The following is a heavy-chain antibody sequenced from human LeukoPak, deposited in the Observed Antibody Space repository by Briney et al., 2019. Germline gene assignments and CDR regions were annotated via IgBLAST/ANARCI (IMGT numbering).Heavy chain of an antibody. CDR3: ARGHYYGSGSYLRDV. Sequence: ASVKVSCKASGYTFTNYYMVWVRQAPGQGLEWMGIINPSSGTTNYAQKFQGRVTMTRDMSTSTVYMELSSLRSEDTAVYYCARGHYYGSGSYLRDVWGKGTTVTISS. CDR1: GYTFTNYY. CDR2: INPSSGTT. D-gene: IGHD3-10*01. V-gene: IGHV1-46*01. J-gene: IGHJ6*04.